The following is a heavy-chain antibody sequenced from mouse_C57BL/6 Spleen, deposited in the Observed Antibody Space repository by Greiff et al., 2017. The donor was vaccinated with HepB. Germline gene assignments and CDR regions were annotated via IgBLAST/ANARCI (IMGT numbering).Heavy chain of an antibody. CDR1: GYTFTSYT. J-gene: IGHJ2*01. D-gene: IGHD3-1*01. Sequence: VQLQESGAELARPGASVKMSCKASGYTFTSYTMHWVKQRPGQGLEWIGYINPSSGYTKYNQKFKDKATLTADKSSSTAYMQLSSLTSEDSAVYYCARNSSDPGLYYFDYWGQGTTLTVSS. V-gene: IGHV1-4*01. CDR2: INPSSGYT. CDR3: ARNSSDPGLYYFDY.